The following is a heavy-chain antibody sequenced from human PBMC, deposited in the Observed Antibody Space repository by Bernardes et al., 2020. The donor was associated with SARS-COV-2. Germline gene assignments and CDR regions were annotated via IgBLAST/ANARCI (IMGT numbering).Heavy chain of an antibody. Sequence: SETLSLTCTVSGDSISNSGHYWSWIRQHPGKGLEWIGHIYKSGSTDYNPSLKSRVTISVDTPKNQFSLKLSSVTAADTAVYFCARVVVVVVRSEVADGYGVDVWGQGTTVTVSS. CDR3: ARVVVVVVRSEVADGYGVDV. CDR2: IYKSGST. D-gene: IGHD2-15*01. V-gene: IGHV4-31*03. J-gene: IGHJ6*02. CDR1: GDSISNSGHY.